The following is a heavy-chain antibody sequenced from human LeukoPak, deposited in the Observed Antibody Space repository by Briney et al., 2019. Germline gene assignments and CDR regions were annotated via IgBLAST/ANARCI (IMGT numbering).Heavy chain of an antibody. D-gene: IGHD5-24*01. Sequence: GGSLRLSCAASGFTFSSYDMHWVRQAPGKGLEWVAVIWYYGSNKYYADSVKGRFTISRDNSKNTLYLQMNSLRAEDTAVYYCARSLPEMATMRALGSWGQGTLVTVSS. CDR3: ARSLPEMATMRALGS. J-gene: IGHJ4*02. CDR1: GFTFSSYD. V-gene: IGHV3-33*01. CDR2: IWYYGSNK.